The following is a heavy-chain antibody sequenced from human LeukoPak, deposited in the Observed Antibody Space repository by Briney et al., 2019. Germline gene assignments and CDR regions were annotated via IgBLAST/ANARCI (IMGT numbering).Heavy chain of an antibody. J-gene: IGHJ4*02. Sequence: GASVKVSCKASGYTFTGYYTHWVRQAPGQGLEWMGWINPNSGGTNYAQKFQGRVTMTRDTSISTAYMELSRLRSDDTAVDYCARATYYDILTGSNWGQGTLVTVSS. V-gene: IGHV1-2*02. CDR2: INPNSGGT. D-gene: IGHD3-9*01. CDR3: ARATYYDILTGSN. CDR1: GYTFTGYY.